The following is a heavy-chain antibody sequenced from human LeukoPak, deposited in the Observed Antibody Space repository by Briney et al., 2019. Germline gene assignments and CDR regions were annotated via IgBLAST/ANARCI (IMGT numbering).Heavy chain of an antibody. CDR2: IIPILGIA. Sequence: GSSVKVSCKASGGTFSSYAISWVRQAPGQGPEWMGRIIPILGIANYAQKFQGRVTITADKSTSTAYMELSSLRSEDTAVYYCASPLPRNNYYYYGMDVWGQGTTVTVSS. J-gene: IGHJ6*02. CDR3: ASPLPRNNYYYYGMDV. V-gene: IGHV1-69*04. CDR1: GGTFSSYA.